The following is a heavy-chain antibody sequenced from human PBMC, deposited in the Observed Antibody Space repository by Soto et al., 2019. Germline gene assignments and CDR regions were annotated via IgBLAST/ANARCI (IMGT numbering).Heavy chain of an antibody. J-gene: IGHJ5*02. Sequence: PGGSLRLSCAASGFTFSPYWMHWVRQTPGKGLVWVSRINAEGNTICADSVKGRFTISRDNAKNMLYLQMTSLRAEDTAVYFCARGSNTAFDPWGQGTLVTVSS. V-gene: IGHV3-74*01. D-gene: IGHD6-13*01. CDR1: GFTFSPYW. CDR2: INAEGNT. CDR3: ARGSNTAFDP.